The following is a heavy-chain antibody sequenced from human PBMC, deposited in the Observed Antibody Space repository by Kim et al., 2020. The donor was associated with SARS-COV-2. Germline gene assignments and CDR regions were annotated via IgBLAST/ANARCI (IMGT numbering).Heavy chain of an antibody. D-gene: IGHD3-10*01. CDR1: GGSISSYY. CDR3: ARGLYYYGSGIHRQNYYYYYMDV. J-gene: IGHJ6*03. V-gene: IGHV4-59*01. CDR2: IYYSGST. Sequence: SETLSLTCTVSGGSISSYYWSWIRQPPGKGLEWIGYIYYSGSTNYNPSLKSRVTISVDTSKNQFSLKLSSVTAADTAVYYCARGLYYYGSGIHRQNYYYYYMDVWGKGTTVTVSS.